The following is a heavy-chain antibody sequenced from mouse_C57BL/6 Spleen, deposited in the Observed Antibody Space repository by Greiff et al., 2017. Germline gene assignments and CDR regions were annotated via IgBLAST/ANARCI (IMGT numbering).Heavy chain of an antibody. V-gene: IGHV1-26*01. D-gene: IGHD2-3*01. J-gene: IGHJ3*01. CDR2: INPNNGGT. CDR1: GYTFTDYY. Sequence: VQLQQSGPELVKPGASVKISCKASGYTFTDYYMNWVKQSHGKSLEWIGDINPNNGGTSYKQKFKGKATLTVDKSSSTAYMELRSLTSEDSAVYYCASGYYGFAYWGQGTLVTVSA. CDR3: ASGYYGFAY.